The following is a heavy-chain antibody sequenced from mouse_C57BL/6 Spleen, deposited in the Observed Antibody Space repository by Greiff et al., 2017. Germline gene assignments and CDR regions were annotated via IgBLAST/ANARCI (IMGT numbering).Heavy chain of an antibody. V-gene: IGHV1-54*01. CDR3: ARGNYGSSYNYAMDY. Sequence: VQLQQPGAELVRPGTSVKVSCKASGYAFTNYLIEWVKQRPGQGLEWIGVINPGSGGTNYNEKFKGKATLTADKSSSTAYMQLSSLTSEDSAVYFCARGNYGSSYNYAMDYWGQGTSVTVSS. CDR2: INPGSGGT. CDR1: GYAFTNYL. J-gene: IGHJ4*01. D-gene: IGHD1-1*01.